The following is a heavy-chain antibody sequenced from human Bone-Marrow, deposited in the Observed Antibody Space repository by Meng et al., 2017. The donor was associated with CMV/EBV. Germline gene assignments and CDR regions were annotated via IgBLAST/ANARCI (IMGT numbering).Heavy chain of an antibody. Sequence: GESLKISCVASGFTFSNYSMSWVRQAPGKGLEWVSVIFSGGTKTYYADSVKGRFTISRENSKNTLYQQMNSLRADDTARYYCAKAGLAYRSGKDHWGQGTLVTVSS. CDR3: AKAGLAYRSGKDH. CDR2: IFSGGTKT. J-gene: IGHJ4*02. CDR1: GFTFSNYS. D-gene: IGHD6-19*01. V-gene: IGHV3-23*03.